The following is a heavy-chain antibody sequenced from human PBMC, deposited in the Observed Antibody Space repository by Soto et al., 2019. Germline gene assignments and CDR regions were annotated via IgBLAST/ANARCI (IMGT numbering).Heavy chain of an antibody. CDR1: GGSISSSSYY. D-gene: IGHD6-19*01. Sequence: QLQLQESGPGLVKPSETLSLTCTVSGGSISSSSYYWGWIRQPPGKGLEWIGSIYYSGSTYYNPSLKSRVTISVDTSKNQFSLKLSSVTAADTAVYYCARHLSSGWYGFDPWGQGTLVTVSS. CDR2: IYYSGST. CDR3: ARHLSSGWYGFDP. V-gene: IGHV4-39*01. J-gene: IGHJ5*02.